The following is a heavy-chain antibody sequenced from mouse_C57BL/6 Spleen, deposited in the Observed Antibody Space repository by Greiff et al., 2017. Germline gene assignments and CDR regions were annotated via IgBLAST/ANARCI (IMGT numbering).Heavy chain of an antibody. D-gene: IGHD1-1*01. Sequence: QVQLQQSGAELAKPGASVKLSCKASGYTFTSYWMHWVKQRPGQGLEWIGYINPSSGYAKYNQKFKDKATLTADKAASTSYMQLSSLTYEDSAVYYCARSSDYGSSPFAYWGQGTLVTVSA. CDR1: GYTFTSYW. J-gene: IGHJ3*01. CDR2: INPSSGYA. CDR3: ARSSDYGSSPFAY. V-gene: IGHV1-7*01.